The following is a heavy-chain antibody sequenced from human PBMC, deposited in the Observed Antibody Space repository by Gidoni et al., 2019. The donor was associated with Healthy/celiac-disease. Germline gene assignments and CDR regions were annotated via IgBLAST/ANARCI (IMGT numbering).Heavy chain of an antibody. D-gene: IGHD4-17*01. CDR2: INHSGST. J-gene: IGHJ4*02. Sequence: QVQLQQWGAGLLKPSETLSLTCAVYGGSFSGYYWSWIRQPPGKGLEWIGEINHSGSTNYNPSLKSRVTISVDTSKNQFSLKLSSVTAADTAVYYCARGSGPRRLKSDKGFDYWGQGTLVTVSS. V-gene: IGHV4-34*01. CDR1: GGSFSGYY. CDR3: ARGSGPRRLKSDKGFDY.